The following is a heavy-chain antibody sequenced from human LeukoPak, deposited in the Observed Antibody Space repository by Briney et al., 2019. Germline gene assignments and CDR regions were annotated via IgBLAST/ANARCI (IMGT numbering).Heavy chain of an antibody. CDR2: ITAYNGNT. CDR3: ARAGSGSGWYFDY. J-gene: IGHJ4*02. V-gene: IGHV1-18*01. CDR1: GYTFTSYG. Sequence: ASVKVSCKASGYTFTSYGISRLRQGPGQGLDWLAWITAYNGNTNYAQKLQGSVTMTTDTSTSTAYMELRSLRSDDTAVYYCARAGSGSGWYFDYWGQGTLVTVSS. D-gene: IGHD6-19*01.